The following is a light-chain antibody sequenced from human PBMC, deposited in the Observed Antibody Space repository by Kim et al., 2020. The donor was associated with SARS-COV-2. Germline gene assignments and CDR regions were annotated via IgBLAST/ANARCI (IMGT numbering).Light chain of an antibody. CDR1: KLGDKY. V-gene: IGLV3-1*01. CDR3: QAWDSSILV. CDR2: QDS. J-gene: IGLJ2*01. Sequence: SYELTQTPSVSVSPGQTASITCSGDKLGDKYACWYQQKPGQSPVLVIYQDSKRPSGIPERFSGSNSGNTATLTISGTQAMDEADYYCQAWDSSILVFGGGTQLTVL.